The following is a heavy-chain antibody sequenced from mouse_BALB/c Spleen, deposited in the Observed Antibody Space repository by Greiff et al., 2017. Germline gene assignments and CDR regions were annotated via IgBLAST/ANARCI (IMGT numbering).Heavy chain of an antibody. CDR3: ARAYYPHYYAMDY. Sequence: EVKLQESGGGLVQPGGSLKLSCAASGFTFSSYGMSWVRQTPDKRLELVATINSNGGSTYYPDSVKGRFTISRDNAKNTLYLQMSSLKSEDTAMYYCARAYYPHYYAMDYWGQGTSVTVSS. V-gene: IGHV5-6-3*01. CDR2: INSNGGST. D-gene: IGHD1-1*02. J-gene: IGHJ4*01. CDR1: GFTFSSYG.